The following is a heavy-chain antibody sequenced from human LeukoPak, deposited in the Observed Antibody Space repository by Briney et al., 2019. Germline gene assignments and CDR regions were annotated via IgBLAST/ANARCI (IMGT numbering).Heavy chain of an antibody. J-gene: IGHJ4*02. CDR3: ARTYCSSTSCHGDFDY. D-gene: IGHD2-2*01. Sequence: SVKVSCKASGGTFSSYAISWVRQAPGQGLEWMGRIIPILGIANYAQKFQGRVTITADKSTSTAYMELSSLRSEDTAVYYCARTYCSSTSCHGDFDYWGQGTLVTVSS. CDR2: IIPILGIA. V-gene: IGHV1-69*04. CDR1: GGTFSSYA.